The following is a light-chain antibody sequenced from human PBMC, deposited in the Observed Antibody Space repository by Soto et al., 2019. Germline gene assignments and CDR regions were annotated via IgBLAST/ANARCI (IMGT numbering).Light chain of an antibody. Sequence: DIQMTQSPSSLSASVGDRVTITCQASQDISNYLNWYQQKPGKAPKLLIYDASNLETGVPSRFSGSGSGTGVTFTITSLQPEDIATYYCQQYDNLPLFTFGPGTKVDIK. CDR2: DAS. CDR1: QDISNY. J-gene: IGKJ3*01. V-gene: IGKV1-33*01. CDR3: QQYDNLPLFT.